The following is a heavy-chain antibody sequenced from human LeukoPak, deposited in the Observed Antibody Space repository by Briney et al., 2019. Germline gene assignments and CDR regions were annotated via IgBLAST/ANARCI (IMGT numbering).Heavy chain of an antibody. CDR1: GGYISTSNYY. V-gene: IGHV4-39*01. D-gene: IGHD4-11*01. CDR3: ARLRTVTTFYFDY. Sequence: PSETLSLTCTVSGGYISTSNYYWGWIRQSPGKGLEWIGNIYYSGSTYYNPSLKSRVSLSIDTSMNQFSLKVNSLTVADTAVYYCARLRTVTTFYFDYWGQGTLVTVSS. CDR2: IYYSGST. J-gene: IGHJ4*02.